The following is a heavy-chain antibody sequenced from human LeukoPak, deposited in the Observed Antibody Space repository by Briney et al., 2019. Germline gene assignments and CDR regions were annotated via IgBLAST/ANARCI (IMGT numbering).Heavy chain of an antibody. V-gene: IGHV3-21*01. J-gene: IGHJ4*02. Sequence: SAISSSSSYIYYAESVKGRFTISRDNAKNSLYMQMNSLRAADTAVYYCERMEWLRSRYFDYWGQGTLVTVS. D-gene: IGHD5-12*01. CDR3: ERMEWLRSRYFDY. CDR2: ISSSSSYI.